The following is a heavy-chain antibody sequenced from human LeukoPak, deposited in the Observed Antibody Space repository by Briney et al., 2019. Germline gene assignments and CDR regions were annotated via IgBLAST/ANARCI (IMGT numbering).Heavy chain of an antibody. V-gene: IGHV3-7*01. CDR2: IKQDGSEK. CDR1: GFTVSSNY. D-gene: IGHD3-16*01. CDR3: ASHSYGYNH. Sequence: GGSLRLSCAASGFTVSSNYMSWVRQTPGKGLEWVANIKQDGSEKNYVDSVKGRFTIFRDNARNSLYLQMNSLRAEDTAVYYCASHSYGYNHWGQGTLVIVSS. J-gene: IGHJ5*02.